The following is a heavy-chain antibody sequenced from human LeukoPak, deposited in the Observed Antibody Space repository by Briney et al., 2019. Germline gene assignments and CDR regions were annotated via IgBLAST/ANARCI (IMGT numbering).Heavy chain of an antibody. J-gene: IGHJ5*02. Sequence: ASVKVSCKASGYTFTGYYMHWMRQAPGQGLEWMGWINPNSGGTNYAQKFQGRVTMTRGTSISTACMELSRLRSDDTAVYYCARDLRIAAAGPHRNWFDPWGQGTLVTVSS. CDR3: ARDLRIAAAGPHRNWFDP. CDR1: GYTFTGYY. V-gene: IGHV1-2*02. CDR2: INPNSGGT. D-gene: IGHD6-13*01.